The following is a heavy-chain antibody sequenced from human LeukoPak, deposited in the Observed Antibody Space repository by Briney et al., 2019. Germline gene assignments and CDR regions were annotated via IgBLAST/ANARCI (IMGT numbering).Heavy chain of an antibody. J-gene: IGHJ3*02. CDR1: GYTFTSYG. V-gene: IGHV1-18*01. CDR3: ARDCSGGSCYSGRAFDI. CDR2: ISAYNGNT. Sequence: ASVKVSCKASGYTFTSYGISWVRQAPGQGLEWMGWISAYNGNTNYAQKLQGRVTMTTDTSTSTAYMELRSLRSDDTAVYYCARDCSGGSCYSGRAFDIWGQGTMVTVSP. D-gene: IGHD2-15*01.